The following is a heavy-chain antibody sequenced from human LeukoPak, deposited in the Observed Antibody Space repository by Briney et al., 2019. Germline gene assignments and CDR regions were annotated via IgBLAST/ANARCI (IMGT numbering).Heavy chain of an antibody. CDR1: GGCISSGGYY. V-gene: IGHV4-31*03. Sequence: SQTLSLTCTVSGGCISSGGYYWSWIRQHPGKGLEWIGYIYYSGSTYYNPSLKSRVTISVDTSKNQFSLKLSSVTAADTAVYYCARVRAAAGYYYYGMDVWGQGTTVTVSS. J-gene: IGHJ6*02. CDR2: IYYSGST. D-gene: IGHD6-13*01. CDR3: ARVRAAAGYYYYGMDV.